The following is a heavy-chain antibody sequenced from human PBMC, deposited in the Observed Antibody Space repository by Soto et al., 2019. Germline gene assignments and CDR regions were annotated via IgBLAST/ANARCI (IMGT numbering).Heavy chain of an antibody. CDR1: GYTFTSYD. V-gene: IGHV1-8*01. CDR2: MNPNSGNT. Sequence: ASVKVFCKASGYTFTSYDINWVRQATGQGLEWMGWMNPNSGNTGYAQKFQGRVTMTRNTSIGTAYMELSSLRSEDTAVYYCARGMYSSPYYFDYWGQGTLVTVSS. J-gene: IGHJ4*02. CDR3: ARGMYSSPYYFDY. D-gene: IGHD6-6*01.